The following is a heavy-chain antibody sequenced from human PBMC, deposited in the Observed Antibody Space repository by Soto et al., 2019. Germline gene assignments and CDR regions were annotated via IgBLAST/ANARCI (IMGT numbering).Heavy chain of an antibody. Sequence: SETLSLTCTVSGGSISSYYWSWIRQPPGKGLEWIGYIYYSGSTNYNPSLKSRVTISVDTSKNQFSLKLSSVTAADTAVYYCARSYGDYVLFEDYYYGMDVWGQGTKVTVSS. CDR1: GGSISSYY. CDR3: ARSYGDYVLFEDYYYGMDV. CDR2: IYYSGST. D-gene: IGHD4-17*01. V-gene: IGHV4-59*01. J-gene: IGHJ6*02.